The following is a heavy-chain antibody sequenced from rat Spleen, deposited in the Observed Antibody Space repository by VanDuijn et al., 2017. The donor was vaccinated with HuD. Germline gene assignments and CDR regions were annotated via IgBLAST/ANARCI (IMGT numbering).Heavy chain of an antibody. Sequence: EVQLVESGGGLVQPGRSLKLSCAASGFTFSDYGMAWVLQDPTKGLEWVASISYDGGSTYYRDSVKGRFTISRDNAKSTLYLQMESLRSEDTATYYCAKDLDYSGDNWLAYWGQGTLVTVSS. CDR3: AKDLDYSGDNWLAY. J-gene: IGHJ3*01. CDR2: ISYDGGST. D-gene: IGHD1-1*01. V-gene: IGHV5-20*01. CDR1: GFTFSDYG.